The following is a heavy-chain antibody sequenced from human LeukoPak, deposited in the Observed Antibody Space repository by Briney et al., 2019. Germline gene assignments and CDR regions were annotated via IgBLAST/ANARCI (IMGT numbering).Heavy chain of an antibody. D-gene: IGHD3-10*01. CDR1: GYTSTTYG. CDR3: ARDRDRMVQGVTALFDY. J-gene: IGHJ4*02. Sequence: ASVKVSCKTSGYTSTTYGISWVRQAPGQGLEWMGWISGSNGNTKYARKVQGRVTMTTDTSTTTAYMEVRSLRSDDTAVYYCARDRDRMVQGVTALFDYWGQGTLVTVSS. V-gene: IGHV1-18*04. CDR2: ISGSNGNT.